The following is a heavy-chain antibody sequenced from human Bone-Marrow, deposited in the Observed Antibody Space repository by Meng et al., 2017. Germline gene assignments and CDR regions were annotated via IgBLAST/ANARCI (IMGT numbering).Heavy chain of an antibody. CDR1: GGSFSGYY. J-gene: IGHJ1*01. D-gene: IGHD1-1*01. CDR3: ARGTRPLLFQH. V-gene: IGHV4-34*01. CDR2: INHSGST. Sequence: QVPLQQWGAGLLKPSETLSLTCAVYGGSFSGYYWSWIRQPPGKGLEWIGEINHSGSTNYNPSLKSRVTISVDTSKNQFSLKLSSVTAADTAAYYCARGTRPLLFQHWGQGTLVTVSS.